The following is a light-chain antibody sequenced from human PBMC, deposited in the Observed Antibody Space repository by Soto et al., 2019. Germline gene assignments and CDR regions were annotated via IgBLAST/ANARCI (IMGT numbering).Light chain of an antibody. J-gene: IGKJ5*01. CDR1: QGISSY. V-gene: IGKV1-9*01. Sequence: DIQLTQSPSFLSASVGDRVTITCRASQGISSYLAWYQQKPGKAPKLLIYAASTLQSGVPSRFSGSGSGTECTLTISSLQTEDFATYCCKKIQSYPLTFGQGTRLEIK. CDR2: AAS. CDR3: KKIQSYPLT.